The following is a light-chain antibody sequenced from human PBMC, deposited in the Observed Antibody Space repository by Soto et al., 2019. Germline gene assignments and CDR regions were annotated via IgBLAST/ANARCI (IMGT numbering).Light chain of an antibody. V-gene: IGKV3-20*01. CDR3: QQYGSSPIT. Sequence: EIVWTQSPGTRSLSPGERATLSGRASQSVSSSYLASYQQKPGQAPRLLIYDASSSATGIPDRFSGSGSGTDFTLTISRLEPEDFAVYYCQQYGSSPITFGQGTRLEIK. J-gene: IGKJ5*01. CDR1: QSVSSSY. CDR2: DAS.